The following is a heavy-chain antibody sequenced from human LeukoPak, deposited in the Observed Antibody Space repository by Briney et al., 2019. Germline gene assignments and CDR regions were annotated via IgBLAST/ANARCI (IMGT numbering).Heavy chain of an antibody. CDR3: ARQGGQQKDY. CDR2: INHSGST. Sequence: SETLSLTCTVSGGSISSSSYYWGWIRQSPGKGLEWIGEINHSGSTNYNPSLKSRVTISVDTSKNQFSLKLSSVTAADTAVYYCARQGGQQKDYWGQGTLVTVSS. V-gene: IGHV4-39*01. CDR1: GGSISSSSYY. D-gene: IGHD6-13*01. J-gene: IGHJ4*02.